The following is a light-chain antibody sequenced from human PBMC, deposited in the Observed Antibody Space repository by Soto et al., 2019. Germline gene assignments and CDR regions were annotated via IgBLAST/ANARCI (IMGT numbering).Light chain of an antibody. CDR3: SSFTTITTWV. Sequence: QSALTQPASVCGSPGQSITISCTGTNSDVGAYNYVSWYQHHPGRAPKLLIYEVNYRPSGISNRFSGSKSGNTAYLTISGLQAEDEADYYCSSFTTITTWVFGGGTKLTVL. J-gene: IGLJ3*02. CDR2: EVN. CDR1: NSDVGAYNY. V-gene: IGLV2-14*01.